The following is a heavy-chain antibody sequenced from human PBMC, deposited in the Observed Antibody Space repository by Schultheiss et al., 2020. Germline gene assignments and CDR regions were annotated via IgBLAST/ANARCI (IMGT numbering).Heavy chain of an antibody. CDR1: GGSISSSSYY. CDR3: ARNGDYSLDH. D-gene: IGHD2-15*01. J-gene: IGHJ4*02. CDR2: IYYSGST. Sequence: SETLSLTCTVSGGSISSSSYYWGWIRQPPGKGLEWIGSIYYSGSTYYNPSLKSRVTFSVDKSKNQFSLRLNSVTAADTAIYFCARNGDYSLDHWGQGTLVTVSS. V-gene: IGHV4-39*07.